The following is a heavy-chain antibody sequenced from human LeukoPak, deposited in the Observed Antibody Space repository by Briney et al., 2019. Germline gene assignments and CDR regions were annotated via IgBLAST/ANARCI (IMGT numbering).Heavy chain of an antibody. V-gene: IGHV4-38-2*01. Sequence: SETLSLTCAVSDDSISSGNYWGWIRQPPGKALEWIGSVYHSGSTHYRPSLKSRVTISVDTSKNQFSLKLSSVTAADTAVYYCARNDSSGYFDYWGQGTLATVSS. CDR2: VYHSGST. CDR3: ARNDSSGYFDY. D-gene: IGHD3-22*01. CDR1: DDSISSGNY. J-gene: IGHJ4*02.